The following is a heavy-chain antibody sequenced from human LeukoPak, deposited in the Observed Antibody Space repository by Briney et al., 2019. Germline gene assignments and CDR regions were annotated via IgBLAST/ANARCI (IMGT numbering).Heavy chain of an antibody. Sequence: TSVKVSCKASGLDFTSSAVQWVRQARGQRLEWIGWIVVGSGNTNYAQKFQERVTITRDMSTSTAYMELSSLRSEDTAVYYCAAATTGVRIKLDYWGQGTLVTVSS. D-gene: IGHD4-23*01. V-gene: IGHV1-58*01. J-gene: IGHJ4*02. CDR3: AAATTGVRIKLDY. CDR2: IVVGSGNT. CDR1: GLDFTSSA.